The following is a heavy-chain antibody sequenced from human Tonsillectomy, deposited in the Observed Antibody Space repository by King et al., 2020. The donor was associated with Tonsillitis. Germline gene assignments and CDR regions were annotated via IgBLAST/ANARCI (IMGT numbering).Heavy chain of an antibody. J-gene: IGHJ2*01. CDR2: IFSNDEK. CDR1: GFSLSNARMG. Sequence: TLKESGPVLVKPTETLTLTCTVSGFSLSNARMGVSWIRQPPGKALEWLAHIFSNDEKSYSTSLKSRLTNSRDTSKSQVVLTMTNMHPVDTATSYCARIQGERRTWYWYFALWGRGTLVTVSS. CDR3: ARIQGERRTWYWYFAL. V-gene: IGHV2-26*01. D-gene: IGHD2-21*01.